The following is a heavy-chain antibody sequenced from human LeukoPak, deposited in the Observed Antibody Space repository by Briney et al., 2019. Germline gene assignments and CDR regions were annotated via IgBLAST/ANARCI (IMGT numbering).Heavy chain of an antibody. Sequence: GASVKVSCKASGGTFSSYAISWVRQAPGQGLEWMGGVIPIFGTANYAQKFQGRVTITADESTSTAYMELSSLRSEDTAVYYCATVPLYDIVVVPAYYYYMDVWGKGTTVTVSS. J-gene: IGHJ6*03. D-gene: IGHD2-2*01. CDR2: VIPIFGTA. CDR1: GGTFSSYA. V-gene: IGHV1-69*13. CDR3: ATVPLYDIVVVPAYYYYMDV.